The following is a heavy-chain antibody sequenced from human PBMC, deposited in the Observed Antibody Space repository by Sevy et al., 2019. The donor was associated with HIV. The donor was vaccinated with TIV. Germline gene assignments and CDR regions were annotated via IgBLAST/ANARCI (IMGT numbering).Heavy chain of an antibody. Sequence: SETLSLTCAVSGGSISSSNWWSWVRQPPGKGLEWIREIYHSGSTNYNPSLKSRVTISVDKSKNQFSLKLSSVTAADTAVYDCAERYSGRYYFDYWGQGTLVTVSS. CDR2: IYHSGST. V-gene: IGHV4-4*02. CDR1: GGSISSSNW. J-gene: IGHJ4*02. CDR3: AERYSGRYYFDY. D-gene: IGHD6-13*01.